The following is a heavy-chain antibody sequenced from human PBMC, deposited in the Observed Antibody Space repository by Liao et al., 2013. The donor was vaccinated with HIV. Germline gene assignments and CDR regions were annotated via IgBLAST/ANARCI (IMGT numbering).Heavy chain of an antibody. CDR2: IYTTGNT. V-gene: IGHV4-61*02. CDR3: ARDTIFGVAIGEYFQH. D-gene: IGHD3-3*01. J-gene: IGHJ1*01. CDR1: GVSISGGSHF. Sequence: QLQLQESGPGLVKPSETLSLTCTVSGVSISGGSHFLNWIRQPAGRGLEWLGRIYTTGNTDYNPSLKSRLTISLDTANNQFSLKLRSVTAADTAVYYCARDTIFGVAIGEYFQHWGQGTLVTVSS.